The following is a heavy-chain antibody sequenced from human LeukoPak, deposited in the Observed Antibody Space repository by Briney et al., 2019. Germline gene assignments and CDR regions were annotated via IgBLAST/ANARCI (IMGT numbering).Heavy chain of an antibody. J-gene: IGHJ4*02. CDR2: ISGSGGST. CDR1: GFTFSSYA. Sequence: GGSLRLSCAASGFTFSSYAMSWVRQAPGKGLEWVSVISGSGGSTYYADSVKGRFTISRDNSKNTLYLQMNSLRAEDTAVYYCAKVRNSSGWSRLLPYYFDYWGQGTLVTVSS. D-gene: IGHD6-19*01. V-gene: IGHV3-23*01. CDR3: AKVRNSSGWSRLLPYYFDY.